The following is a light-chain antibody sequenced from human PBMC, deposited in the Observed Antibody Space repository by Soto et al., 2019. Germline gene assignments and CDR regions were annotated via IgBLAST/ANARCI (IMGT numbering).Light chain of an antibody. CDR2: GAS. Sequence: EIVLTQSPGTLSLSPGERATLSCRASQSVTSSYLAWYQQKPGQAPRLLIYGASSRATGIPDRFNGSGSGTDFTLTINRLKPEDFAVYYCQQYGSSPRTFGQGTKLEIK. V-gene: IGKV3-20*01. CDR1: QSVTSSY. J-gene: IGKJ2*01. CDR3: QQYGSSPRT.